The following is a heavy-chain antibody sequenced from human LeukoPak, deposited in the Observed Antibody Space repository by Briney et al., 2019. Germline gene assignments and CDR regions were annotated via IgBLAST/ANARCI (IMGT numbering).Heavy chain of an antibody. CDR2: IYYSGST. CDR1: GCPTSRGGYY. Sequence: SQTQSLMSNVSGCPTSRGGYYWSWIRHLPGKNRAWTGYIYYSGSTYYNPSLKSRVTISVDTSKNQFSLKLSSVTAADTAVYYCARGPLAYCGGDCYNNWFDPWGQGTLVTVSS. CDR3: ARGPLAYCGGDCYNNWFDP. D-gene: IGHD2-21*02. V-gene: IGHV4-31*03. J-gene: IGHJ5*02.